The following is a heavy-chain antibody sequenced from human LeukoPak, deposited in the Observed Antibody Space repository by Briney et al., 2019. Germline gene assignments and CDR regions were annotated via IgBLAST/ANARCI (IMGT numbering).Heavy chain of an antibody. D-gene: IGHD3-10*01. V-gene: IGHV3-48*03. CDR3: ARDRIAVGFGESRAYYYYYMDV. Sequence: PGGSLRLSCAASGFTFSSYEMNWVRQAPGKGLEWVSYISSSGSTIYYADSVKGRFTISRDNAKNSLYLQMNSLRAEDTAVYYCARDRIAVGFGESRAYYYYYMDVWGKGTTVTISS. CDR2: ISSSGSTI. CDR1: GFTFSSYE. J-gene: IGHJ6*03.